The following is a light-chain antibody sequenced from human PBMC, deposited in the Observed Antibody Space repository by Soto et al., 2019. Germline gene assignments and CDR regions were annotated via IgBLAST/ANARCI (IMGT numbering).Light chain of an antibody. J-gene: IGLJ3*02. CDR2: DNI. CDR3: GTWDHTLSAFV. Sequence: QSVLTQPPSISTAAGQKVTISCSGNYSNIGNNFVSWYQHLPRTAPKLLIYDNIKRPSGIPGRFSGFKGGTSATLVITGLLTGDEADYYCGTWDHTLSAFVFGGGTKLTVL. V-gene: IGLV1-51*01. CDR1: YSNIGNNF.